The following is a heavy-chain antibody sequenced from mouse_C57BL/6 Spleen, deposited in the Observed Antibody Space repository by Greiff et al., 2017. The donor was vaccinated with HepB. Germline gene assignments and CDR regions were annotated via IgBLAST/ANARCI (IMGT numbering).Heavy chain of an antibody. CDR3: ARKGQLRPHDYAMDY. CDR1: GYTFTSYW. CDR2: IDPSDSYT. J-gene: IGHJ4*01. D-gene: IGHD3-2*02. Sequence: VQLQQPGAELVMPGASVKLSCKASGYTFTSYWMHWVKQRPGQGLEWIGEIDPSDSYTNYNQKFKGKSTLTVDKSSSTAYMQLSSLTSEDSAVYYWARKGQLRPHDYAMDYWGQGTSVTVSS. V-gene: IGHV1-69*01.